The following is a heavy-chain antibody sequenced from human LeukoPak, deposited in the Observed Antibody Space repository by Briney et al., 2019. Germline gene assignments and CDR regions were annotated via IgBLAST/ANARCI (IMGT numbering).Heavy chain of an antibody. V-gene: IGHV5-51*01. CDR1: GYIFTSYR. J-gene: IGHJ4*02. Sequence: LGESLQISCKGSGYIFTSYRIGWVRQLPGKGLEWMGIIYPGDSDTRYSPSFQGQVTISADKSISTAYLQWSSLKASDTAMYYCARQGWPRGFRYWGQGTLVTVSS. CDR3: ARQGWPRGFRY. CDR2: IYPGDSDT. D-gene: IGHD5-24*01.